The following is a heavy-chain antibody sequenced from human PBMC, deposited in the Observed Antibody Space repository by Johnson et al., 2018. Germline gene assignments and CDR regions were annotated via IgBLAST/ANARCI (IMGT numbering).Heavy chain of an antibody. Sequence: VQLVQSGAEVKKXGASVKVSCKASGYTFTSYYMHWVRQAPGQGLEWMGIINPSGGSTSYAQKFRGRVTMTRDTATSTVYMELSSLRSEDTAVYYSAGDGGVGATGLFDIWGQGTMVTVSS. D-gene: IGHD1-26*01. J-gene: IGHJ3*02. CDR1: GYTFTSYY. CDR2: INPSGGST. V-gene: IGHV1-46*01. CDR3: AGDGGVGATGLFDI.